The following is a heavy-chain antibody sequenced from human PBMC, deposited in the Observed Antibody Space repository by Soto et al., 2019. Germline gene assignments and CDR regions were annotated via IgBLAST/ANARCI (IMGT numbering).Heavy chain of an antibody. CDR2: IYHSGST. V-gene: IGHV4-4*02. CDR3: ARVDIAARAGFDY. Sequence: QVQLQESGPGLVKPSGTLSLTCAVSGDSITSNNWWSWVRQPPGKGLEWIGEIYHSGSTNYNPSLKGRRTIAVDKTKTQCSLRLSSVTAADTAMYYCARVDIAARAGFDYWGQGTLVTVSS. CDR1: GDSITSNNW. D-gene: IGHD6-13*01. J-gene: IGHJ4*02.